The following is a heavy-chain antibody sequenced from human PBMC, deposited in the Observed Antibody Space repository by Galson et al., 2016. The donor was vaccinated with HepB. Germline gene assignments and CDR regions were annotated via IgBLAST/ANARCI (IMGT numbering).Heavy chain of an antibody. J-gene: IGHJ6*02. CDR3: AREGYGDFDQIPNYYYYGLDV. Sequence: LRLSCAASGFTLSSHSMNWVRQAPGKGLEWVSYITSSSSSIYYADSVKGRFTISRDNAKNSLYLQMNSLRGEDTAVYYCAREGYGDFDQIPNYYYYGLDVWGQGTTVTVSS. CDR1: GFTLSSHS. D-gene: IGHD4-17*01. CDR2: ITSSSSSI. V-gene: IGHV3-48*01.